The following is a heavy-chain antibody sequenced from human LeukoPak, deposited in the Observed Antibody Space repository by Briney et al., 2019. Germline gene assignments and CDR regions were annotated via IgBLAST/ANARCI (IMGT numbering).Heavy chain of an antibody. Sequence: PSETLSLTCAVSGGSISSNNWWSWVRQPPGKGLEWIGEIYHSGITNYNPSLKSRVTMSVDKSKHQFSLRPGSVTAADTAVYYCARADGYVWGSYRIWGQGTLVTVSS. V-gene: IGHV4-4*02. CDR1: GGSISSNNW. J-gene: IGHJ4*02. CDR2: IYHSGIT. CDR3: ARADGYVWGSYRI. D-gene: IGHD3-16*02.